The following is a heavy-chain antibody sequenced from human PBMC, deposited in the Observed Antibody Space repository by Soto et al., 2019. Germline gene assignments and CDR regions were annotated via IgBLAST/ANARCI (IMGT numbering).Heavy chain of an antibody. Sequence: LSCAASGFTFSSYGMHWVRQAPGKRLEWVSSISSSSSYIYYADSVKGRFTISRDNAKNSLYLQMNSLRAEDTAVYYCARDTYYYGSGSYGPWGQGTLVTVSS. V-gene: IGHV3-21*01. J-gene: IGHJ5*02. CDR3: ARDTYYYGSGSYGP. D-gene: IGHD3-10*01. CDR2: ISSSSSYI. CDR1: GFTFSSYG.